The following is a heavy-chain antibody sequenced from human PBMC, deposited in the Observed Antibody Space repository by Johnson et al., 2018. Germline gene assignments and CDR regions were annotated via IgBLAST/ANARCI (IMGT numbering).Heavy chain of an antibody. J-gene: IGHJ3*02. Sequence: VQLVQSGGGLVQPGGSLRLSCAASGFTFSSYAMSWVRQAPGKGLEWVANIKQDGSEKYYVDSVKGRFTISRDNAKNSLYLQINSLRAEDTAVYYCANWGIWGQWTMVTVSS. CDR1: GFTFSSYA. CDR2: IKQDGSEK. V-gene: IGHV3-7*01. CDR3: ANWGI. D-gene: IGHD7-27*01.